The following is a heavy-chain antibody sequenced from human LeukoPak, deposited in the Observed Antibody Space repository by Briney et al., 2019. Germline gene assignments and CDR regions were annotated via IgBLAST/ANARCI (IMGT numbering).Heavy chain of an antibody. J-gene: IGHJ6*02. Sequence: PGGSLRLSCAASGFTFSSYGMHWVRQAPGKGLEWVAVIWYDGSNKYYADSVKGRFTISRDNSKNTLYLQMNSLRAEDTAVYYCAREKDKHYYYYGIDVWGQGTTVTVSS. V-gene: IGHV3-33*01. CDR1: GFTFSSYG. CDR2: IWYDGSNK. CDR3: AREKDKHYYYYGIDV.